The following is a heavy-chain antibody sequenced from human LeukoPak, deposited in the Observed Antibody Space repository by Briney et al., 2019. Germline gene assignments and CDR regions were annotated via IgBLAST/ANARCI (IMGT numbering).Heavy chain of an antibody. J-gene: IGHJ4*02. V-gene: IGHV3-7*01. Sequence: GSLLLSCAASGFTFRTYRMSWVRPAPGKGLEWVAGIKEDGSERYYVESVKGRFTISRENAENSLSLQMNRLRGEDTALFYCVREREQWEQQQIFDYWGQGTLVTVSS. CDR1: GFTFRTYR. CDR3: VREREQWEQQQIFDY. CDR2: IKEDGSER. D-gene: IGHD1-26*01.